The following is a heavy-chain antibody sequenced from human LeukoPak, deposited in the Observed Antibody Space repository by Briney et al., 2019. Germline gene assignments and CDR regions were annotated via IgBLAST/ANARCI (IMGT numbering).Heavy chain of an antibody. CDR1: GYTFTSYG. J-gene: IGHJ4*02. CDR2: ISAYNGNT. D-gene: IGHD2-15*01. Sequence: GASVKVSCKASGYTFTSYGISWVRQAPGQGLEWMGWISAYNGNTNYAQKLQGRVTMTTDTSTSTAYMELRSLRSDDTAVYYCARGLVPVGYCSGGSCYVGGYWGQGTLVTVSS. V-gene: IGHV1-18*01. CDR3: ARGLVPVGYCSGGSCYVGGY.